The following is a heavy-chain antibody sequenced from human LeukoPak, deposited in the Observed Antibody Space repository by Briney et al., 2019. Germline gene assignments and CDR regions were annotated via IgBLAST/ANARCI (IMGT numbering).Heavy chain of an antibody. D-gene: IGHD3-10*01. CDR2: INHSGST. V-gene: IGHV4-34*01. CDR3: AVLFGELPDY. CDR1: GGFVSAEY. Sequence: DTLPLACPVYGGFVSAEYWSWIGQPPGKGLGWIGEINHSGSTNYNPSLKSRVTISVDTSKNQFSLKLSSVTAADTAVYYSAVLFGELPDYWGQGTLVTVSS. J-gene: IGHJ4*02.